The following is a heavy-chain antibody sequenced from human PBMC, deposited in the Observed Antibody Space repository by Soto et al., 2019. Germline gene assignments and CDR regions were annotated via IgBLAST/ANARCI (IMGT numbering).Heavy chain of an antibody. Sequence: QVQLVESGGGVVQPGRSLRLSCAASGFTFSIDGMHWVRQAPGKGLEWVAVISYGGSNKNYADSVKGRFTISRDNSKNTLYVQMNSLRPEDTAVYYCVKDQDSSHRNWGQGTLVTVSS. J-gene: IGHJ4*02. CDR3: VKDQDSSHRN. CDR1: GFTFSIDG. D-gene: IGHD6-13*01. CDR2: ISYGGSNK. V-gene: IGHV3-30*18.